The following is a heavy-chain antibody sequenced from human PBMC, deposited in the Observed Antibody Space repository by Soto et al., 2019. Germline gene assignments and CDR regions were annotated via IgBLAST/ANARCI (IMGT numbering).Heavy chain of an antibody. CDR3: ARGVWNFRDPYYYYGMDV. J-gene: IGHJ6*02. D-gene: IGHD1-7*01. V-gene: IGHV3-33*01. CDR1: GFTFSSYG. CDR2: IWYDGSNK. Sequence: GGSLRLSCAASGFTFSSYGMHWVLQAPGKXLEWVAVIWYDGSNKYYADSVKGRFTISRDNSKNTLYLQMNSLRAEDTAVYYCARGVWNFRDPYYYYGMDVWGQGTTVTVSS.